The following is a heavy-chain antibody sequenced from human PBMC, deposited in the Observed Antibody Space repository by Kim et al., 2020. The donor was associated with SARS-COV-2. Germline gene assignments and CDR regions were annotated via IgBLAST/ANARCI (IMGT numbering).Heavy chain of an antibody. V-gene: IGHV3-48*02. J-gene: IGHJ4*02. CDR3: ARGYCSSSRCYAGPDY. D-gene: IGHD2-2*01. Sequence: DPVKGRFTISRDNSETSLFLQMNSLRDDDTAVYYCARGYCSSSRCYAGPDYWGQGTLVTVST.